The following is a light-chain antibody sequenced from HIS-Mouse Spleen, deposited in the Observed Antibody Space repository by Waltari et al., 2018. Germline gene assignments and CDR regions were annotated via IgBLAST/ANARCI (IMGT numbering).Light chain of an antibody. CDR3: AAWDDSLSGPV. J-gene: IGLJ2*01. Sequence: QSVLTQPPSASGTPGQRVTISCSGSSSNIGSNYVYWYQQLPGTAPKLLLYRNNKRPSGVPYRFSGSKPGTSASLAISGLRSEDEADYYCAAWDDSLSGPVFGGGTKLTVL. CDR2: RNN. CDR1: SSNIGSNY. V-gene: IGLV1-47*01.